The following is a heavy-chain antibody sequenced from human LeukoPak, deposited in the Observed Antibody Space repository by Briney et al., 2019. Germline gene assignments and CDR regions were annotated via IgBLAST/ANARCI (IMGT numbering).Heavy chain of an antibody. D-gene: IGHD3-16*01. CDR3: ARHLSGSRLVGLDY. CDR2: IYYSGST. V-gene: IGHV4-39*01. J-gene: IGHJ4*02. Sequence: SETLSLTCTVSGGSISSSSYYWGWIRQPPGKGLEWIGSIYYSGSTYYNPSLKSRVTISVDTSKNQFSLKLSSVTAADTAVYNCARHLSGSRLVGLDYWGQGTLVTVSS. CDR1: GGSISSSSYY.